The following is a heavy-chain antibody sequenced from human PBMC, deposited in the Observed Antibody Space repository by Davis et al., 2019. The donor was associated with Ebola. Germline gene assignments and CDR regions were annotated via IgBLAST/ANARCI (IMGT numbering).Heavy chain of an antibody. D-gene: IGHD4-17*01. Sequence: PSETLSLTCTVSGGSISSYYWGWIRQPPGKGLEWIGSLYYSGSTNYNPSLKSRVTMSVDTSKNQFSLKLSSVTAADTAVYYCARDPHWDYGDPFDYWGQGTLVTVSS. CDR2: LYYSGST. V-gene: IGHV4-59*12. CDR3: ARDPHWDYGDPFDY. J-gene: IGHJ4*02. CDR1: GGSISSYY.